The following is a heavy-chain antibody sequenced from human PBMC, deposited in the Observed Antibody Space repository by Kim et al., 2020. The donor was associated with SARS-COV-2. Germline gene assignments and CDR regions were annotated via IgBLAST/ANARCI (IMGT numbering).Heavy chain of an antibody. Sequence: ADSVKGRFTISRDNSKNTLYLQMNSLRAEDTAVYYCAKTDYYGSGSYYYWGQGTLVTVSS. J-gene: IGHJ4*02. V-gene: IGHV3-23*01. CDR3: AKTDYYGSGSYYY. D-gene: IGHD3-10*01.